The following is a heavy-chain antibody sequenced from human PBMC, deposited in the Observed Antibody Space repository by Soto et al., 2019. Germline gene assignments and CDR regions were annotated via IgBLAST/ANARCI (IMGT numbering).Heavy chain of an antibody. CDR3: ARAPRNYDSSGYYYRNWFDP. CDR1: GYSFTSYW. V-gene: IGHV5-51*01. J-gene: IGHJ5*02. CDR2: IYPGDSDT. Sequence: GESLKISCKGSGYSFTSYWIGWVRQMPGKGLEWMGIIYPGDSDTRYSPSFQGQVTISAVKSISTAYLQWSSLKASDTAMYYCARAPRNYDSSGYYYRNWFDPWGQGTLVTVSS. D-gene: IGHD3-22*01.